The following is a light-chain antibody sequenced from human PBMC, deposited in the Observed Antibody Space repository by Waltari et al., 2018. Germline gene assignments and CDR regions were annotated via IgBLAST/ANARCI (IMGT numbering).Light chain of an antibody. J-gene: IGLJ1*01. V-gene: IGLV2-14*01. Sequence: QSALTQPASVSGSPGQSITISCTGTSSDVGGYNYVSWYQQHPGKAPKLMIYDVSKWPSGVSNRFSGSKSGNTATLTISGTQTMDEADYYCQAWDSSTYVFGTGTKVTVL. CDR2: DVS. CDR3: QAWDSSTYV. CDR1: SSDVGGYNY.